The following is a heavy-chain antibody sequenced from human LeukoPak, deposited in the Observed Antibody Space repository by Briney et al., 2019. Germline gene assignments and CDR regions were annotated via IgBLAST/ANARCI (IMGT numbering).Heavy chain of an antibody. CDR1: GGSISSGCYY. CDR3: ARRSIRFDP. V-gene: IGHV4-31*03. CDR2: IYYSGST. Sequence: SETLSLTCTVSGGSISSGCYYWSRIPQHPGKGLEWNRYIYYSGSTYFNPSLKSRVSISVDTSKNQFSLNLSSVTAADTAVYYCARRSIRFDPWGQGTLVTVSS. D-gene: IGHD6-6*01. J-gene: IGHJ5*02.